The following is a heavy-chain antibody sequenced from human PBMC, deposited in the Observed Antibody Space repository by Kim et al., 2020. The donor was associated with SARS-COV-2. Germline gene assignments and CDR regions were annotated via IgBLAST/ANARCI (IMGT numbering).Heavy chain of an antibody. D-gene: IGHD5-12*01. J-gene: IGHJ4*02. CDR2: IWYDGSNK. CDR1: GFTFSSYA. CDR3: AKAGEWLRFRVGGYFDY. Sequence: GGSLRLSCAASGFTFSSYAMHWVRQAPGKGLEWVAVIWYDGSNKYYADSVKGRFTISRDNSKNTLYLQMNSLRAEDTAVYYCAKAGEWLRFRVGGYFDYWGQGTLVTVSS. V-gene: IGHV3-33*06.